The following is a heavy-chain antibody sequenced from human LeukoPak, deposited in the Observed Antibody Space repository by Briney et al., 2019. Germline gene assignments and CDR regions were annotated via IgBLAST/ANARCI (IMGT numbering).Heavy chain of an antibody. D-gene: IGHD6-19*01. CDR2: IYYSGST. CDR1: GGSISSRSYF. J-gene: IGHJ4*02. CDR3: ARAISMAGPAIYYFDY. Sequence: SETLSLTCTVSGGSISSRSYFSGWIRQPPGKGLEWIGRIYYSGSTYYNPSLKGRVTISVDTSKNQFSLKLRSVTAADTAGYYCARAISMAGPAIYYFDYWGQGTLVTVSS. V-gene: IGHV4-39*01.